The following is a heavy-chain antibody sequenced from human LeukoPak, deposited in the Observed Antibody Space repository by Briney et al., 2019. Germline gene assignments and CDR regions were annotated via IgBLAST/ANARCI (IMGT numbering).Heavy chain of an antibody. CDR2: IYYSGST. CDR3: ARPWYSSGWGAHYGMDV. J-gene: IGHJ6*02. Sequence: PSETLSLTCTVSGGSISSSSYYWGWIRQPPGTGLEWIGSIYYSGSTYYNPSLKSRVTISVDTSKNQFSLKLSSVTAADTAVYYCARPWYSSGWGAHYGMDVWGQGTTVTVSS. D-gene: IGHD6-19*01. V-gene: IGHV4-39*01. CDR1: GGSISSSSYY.